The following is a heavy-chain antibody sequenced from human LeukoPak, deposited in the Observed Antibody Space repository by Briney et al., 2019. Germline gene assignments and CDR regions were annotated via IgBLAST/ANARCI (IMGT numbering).Heavy chain of an antibody. CDR1: GYNFTTYW. CDR3: ARLRDGTIDY. J-gene: IGHJ4*02. CDR2: IDPSDSYI. V-gene: IGHV5-10-1*01. Sequence: GESLKISCKGSGYNFTTYWTSWVRRMPGKGLEWMGRIDPSDSYINHSPSFQGHVTISSDKSISTAYLQWSSLEASDTAMYYCARLRDGTIDYWGQGTLVTVSS.